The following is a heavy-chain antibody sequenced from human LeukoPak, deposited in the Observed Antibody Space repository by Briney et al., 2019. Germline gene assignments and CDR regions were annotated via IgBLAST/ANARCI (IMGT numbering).Heavy chain of an antibody. CDR2: TYYRSKWYN. V-gene: IGHV6-1*01. CDR1: GDSVSSNSAA. CDR3: ARGVAGYYDSSGYYYRYFDY. J-gene: IGHJ4*02. D-gene: IGHD3-22*01. Sequence: SQTLSLTCAISGDSVSSNSAAWNWIRQSPSRGLEWLVRTYYRSKWYNDYAVSVKSRITINPDTSKNQFSLQLNSVSPEDTAVYYCARGVAGYYDSSGYYYRYFDYWGQGTLVTVSS.